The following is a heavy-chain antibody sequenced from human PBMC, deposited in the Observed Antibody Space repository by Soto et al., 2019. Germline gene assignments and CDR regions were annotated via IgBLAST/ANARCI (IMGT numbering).Heavy chain of an antibody. Sequence: SLRLSCAASGFTFDDYAMHWVRQAPGKGLEWVSGISWNSGSIGYADSVKGRFTISRDNAKNSLYLQMNSLRAEDTALYYCAKDRSGCLDYWGQGTLVTVSS. V-gene: IGHV3-9*01. CDR2: ISWNSGSI. D-gene: IGHD6-19*01. CDR1: GFTFDDYA. CDR3: AKDRSGCLDY. J-gene: IGHJ4*02.